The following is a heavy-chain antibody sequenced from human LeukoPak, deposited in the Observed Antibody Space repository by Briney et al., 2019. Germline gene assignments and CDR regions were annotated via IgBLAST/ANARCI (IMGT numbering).Heavy chain of an antibody. CDR1: GFTVSSNY. Sequence: PGGSLRLSCAASGFTVSSNYMSWVRQAPGKGLEWVSVIYSGDSTYYADSVKGRFTISRDDSKNTLYLQMNSLRAEDTAVYYCARIGGFMMGGAFDIWGQGTMVTVSS. V-gene: IGHV3-66*02. D-gene: IGHD3-10*01. CDR3: ARIGGFMMGGAFDI. J-gene: IGHJ3*02. CDR2: IYSGDST.